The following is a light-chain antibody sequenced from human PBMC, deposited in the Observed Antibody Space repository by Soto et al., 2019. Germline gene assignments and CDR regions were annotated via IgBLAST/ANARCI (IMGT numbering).Light chain of an antibody. J-gene: IGLJ1*01. V-gene: IGLV2-18*02. CDR2: DVS. CDR3: SSYTSSNTYV. Sequence: QSALTQPPSVSGSPGQSVTISCTGTSSDVGSYNRVSWYQQPPGTAPKLMIYDVSNRPSGVPDRFSGSNSGNTASLTISGGQAGDEADYYCSSYTSSNTYVFGTGTKVTVL. CDR1: SSDVGSYNR.